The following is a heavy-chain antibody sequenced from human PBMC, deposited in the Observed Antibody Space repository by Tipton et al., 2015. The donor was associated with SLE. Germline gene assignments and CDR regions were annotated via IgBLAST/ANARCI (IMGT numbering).Heavy chain of an antibody. CDR1: GYTFTSYG. D-gene: IGHD3-10*01. J-gene: IGHJ4*02. CDR2: LSPNTGNT. V-gene: IGHV1-8*02. Sequence: QLVQSGAEVKEPGASVNVSCKASGYTFTSYGISWVRQAPGQGLEWMGWLSPNTGNTGSAQKFQGRVTLTRDTSTSTAYMELINLRFEDTAVYYCARGLRFTMIQGIEYWGQGTLVSASS. CDR3: ARGLRFTMIQGIEY.